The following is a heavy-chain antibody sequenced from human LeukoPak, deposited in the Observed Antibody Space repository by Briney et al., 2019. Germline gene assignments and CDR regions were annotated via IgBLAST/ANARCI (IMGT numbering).Heavy chain of an antibody. CDR3: ARAQSRNVLRYFDWSATSFDY. V-gene: IGHV1-69*01. CDR1: GGTFSSYA. CDR2: IIPIFGTA. D-gene: IGHD3-9*01. J-gene: IGHJ4*02. Sequence: SSVKVSCKASGGTFSSYAISWVRQAPGQGLEWMGGIIPIFGTANYAQKFQGRVTITADESTSTAYMELSSLRSEDTAVYYCARAQSRNVLRYFDWSATSFDYWGQGTLVTVSS.